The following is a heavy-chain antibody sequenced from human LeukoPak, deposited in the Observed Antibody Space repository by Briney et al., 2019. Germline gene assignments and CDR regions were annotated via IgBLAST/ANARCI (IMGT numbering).Heavy chain of an antibody. Sequence: SETLSLTCAVSGGSISGGGYSWSWIRQPPGKGLEWIGYIYHSGSTYYNPSLKSRVTISVDRSKNQFSLKLSSVTAADTAVYYCARLTIAAAGNWFDPWGQGTLVTVSS. CDR1: GGSISGGGYS. J-gene: IGHJ5*02. CDR3: ARLTIAAAGNWFDP. D-gene: IGHD6-13*01. CDR2: IYHSGST. V-gene: IGHV4-30-2*01.